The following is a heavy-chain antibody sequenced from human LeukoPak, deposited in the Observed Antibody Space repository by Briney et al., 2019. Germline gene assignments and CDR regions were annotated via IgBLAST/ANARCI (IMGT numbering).Heavy chain of an antibody. CDR1: GGSFSGYY. J-gene: IGHJ5*02. D-gene: IGHD4-17*01. CDR2: INHSGST. V-gene: IGHV4-34*01. CDR3: AGDYGDLLTGIRFDT. Sequence: PSETLSLTCAVYGGSFSGYYWSWIRQPPAKGLEWIGEINHSGSTNYNPSLKSRVTISVDTSKNQFSLKLTSVTAADTAVYYCAGDYGDLLTGIRFDTWGQGTLVTVSS.